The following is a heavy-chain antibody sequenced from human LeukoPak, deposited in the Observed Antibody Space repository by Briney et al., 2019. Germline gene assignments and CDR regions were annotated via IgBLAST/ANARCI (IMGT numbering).Heavy chain of an antibody. J-gene: IGHJ5*02. Sequence: PGGSLRLSCAASGFTFSSYSMNWVRQAPGKGLHSFSSISSSSSYIYYADSVKGRFTISRDNAKNSLYLQMNSLRAEDTALYYKAKRAYDILTGYYTGIYGHWFDPWGQGTLVTVSS. D-gene: IGHD3-9*01. CDR1: GFTFSSYS. CDR2: ISSSSSYI. CDR3: AKRAYDILTGYYTGIYGHWFDP. V-gene: IGHV3-21*01.